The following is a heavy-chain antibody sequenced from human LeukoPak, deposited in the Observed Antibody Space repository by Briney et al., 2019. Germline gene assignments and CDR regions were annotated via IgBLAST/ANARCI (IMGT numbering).Heavy chain of an antibody. J-gene: IGHJ3*02. D-gene: IGHD3-22*01. V-gene: IGHV4-59*05. CDR1: GGSISSYY. CDR3: ARAPRITMIVVVILDAFDI. CDR2: IYYSGST. Sequence: SETLSLTCTVSGGSISSYYWSWIRQPPGKGLEWIGSIYYSGSTYYNPSLKSRVTISVDTSKNQFSLKLSSVTAADTAVYYCARAPRITMIVVVILDAFDIWGQGTMVTVSS.